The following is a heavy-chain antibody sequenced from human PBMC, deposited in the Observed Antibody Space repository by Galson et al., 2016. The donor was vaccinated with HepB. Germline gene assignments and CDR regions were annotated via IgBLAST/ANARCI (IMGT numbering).Heavy chain of an antibody. CDR3: AKAGVYNWNDVDLEY. D-gene: IGHD1-1*01. CDR1: GFTFRNRQ. J-gene: IGHJ4*02. Sequence: SLRLSCAVSGFTFRNRQMHWVRQAPGKGLVWVSRINPGGSTTGFADSVKGRFTISRDNARNSVSLLMNSLRVEDTAVYYCAKAGVYNWNDVDLEYWGQGTLVTVSS. CDR2: INPGGSTT. V-gene: IGHV3-74*01.